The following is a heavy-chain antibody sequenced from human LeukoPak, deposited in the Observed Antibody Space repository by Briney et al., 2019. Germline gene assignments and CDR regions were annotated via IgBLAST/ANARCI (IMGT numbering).Heavy chain of an antibody. Sequence: SSETLSLTCADYGGSISGYYWSWIRQPPGKGLEWIGETNLGGTTNYNPSLKSRVTVSVDTSKNQFSLKLSSVTAADTAVYYCARTQRTESGHRTGYDYWGQGTLVTVSS. CDR1: GGSISGYY. CDR3: ARTQRTESGHRTGYDY. J-gene: IGHJ4*02. CDR2: TNLGGTT. V-gene: IGHV4-34*01. D-gene: IGHD3-3*01.